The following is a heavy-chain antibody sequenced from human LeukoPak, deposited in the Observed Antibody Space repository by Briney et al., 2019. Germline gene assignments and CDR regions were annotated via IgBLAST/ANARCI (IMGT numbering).Heavy chain of an antibody. CDR2: ISTYNGNT. Sequence: ASVKVSCTASGYTFTTYGISWVQQAPGQGLEWMGWISTYNGNTNYAQRLQGRVTMTTDTSTSTAYMELRSLRSDDTAVYYCARDYQTLTTPGYWGQGTLVTASS. CDR3: ARDYQTLTTPGY. J-gene: IGHJ1*01. CDR1: GYTFTTYG. V-gene: IGHV1-18*01. D-gene: IGHD4-17*01.